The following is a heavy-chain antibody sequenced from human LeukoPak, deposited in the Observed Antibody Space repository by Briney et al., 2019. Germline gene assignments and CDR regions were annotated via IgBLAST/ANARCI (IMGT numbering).Heavy chain of an antibody. V-gene: IGHV3-30*04. CDR2: ISYDGSKK. D-gene: IGHD5-24*01. CDR1: GFTFSSYA. CDR3: ARNFRDGYNNSFDY. J-gene: IGHJ4*02. Sequence: GGSLILSCAASGFTFSSYAMHWVRQAPGKGLEWVTIISYDGSKKYYADYVKGRFTISRDNSKNTLYLQMNSLRAEDTAVYYCARNFRDGYNNSFDYWGQGTLVTVSS.